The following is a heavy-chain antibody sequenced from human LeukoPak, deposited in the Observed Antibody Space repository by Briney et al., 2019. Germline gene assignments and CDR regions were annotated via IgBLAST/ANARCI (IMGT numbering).Heavy chain of an antibody. D-gene: IGHD6-19*01. Sequence: SETLSLTCAVYGGSFSGYYWSWIRQPPGKGLEWIGEINHSGSTNYNPSLKSRVNISVETSKTQFSLKLRSVTAADTAVYYCARDSSGWSRSHWFDPWGQGTLVTASS. CDR2: INHSGST. V-gene: IGHV4-34*01. J-gene: IGHJ5*02. CDR3: ARDSSGWSRSHWFDP. CDR1: GGSFSGYY.